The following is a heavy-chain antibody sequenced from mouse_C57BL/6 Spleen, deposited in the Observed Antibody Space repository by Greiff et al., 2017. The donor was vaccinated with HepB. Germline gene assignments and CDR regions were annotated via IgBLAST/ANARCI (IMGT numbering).Heavy chain of an antibody. V-gene: IGHV1-69*01. CDR1: GYTFTSYW. CDR2: IDPSDSYT. Sequence: QVQLKQPGAELVMPGASVKLSCKASGYTFTSYWMHWVKQRPGQGLEWIGEIDPSDSYTNYNQKFKGKSTLTVDKSSSTAYMQLSSLTSEDSAVYYCARPAYGYDVGAMDYWGQGTSVTVSS. CDR3: ARPAYGYDVGAMDY. J-gene: IGHJ4*01. D-gene: IGHD2-2*01.